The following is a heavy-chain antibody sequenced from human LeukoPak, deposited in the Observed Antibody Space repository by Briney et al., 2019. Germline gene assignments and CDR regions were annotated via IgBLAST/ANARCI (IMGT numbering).Heavy chain of an antibody. D-gene: IGHD3-22*01. CDR3: AIPYYYDSSGYYPSGGAFDI. CDR2: IRHDGNKK. Sequence: SGGSLRLSCGASGFTFSDYGMLWVRQAPGKGLDWVAFIRHDGNKKLYADSVKGRFTISRDNSKNTLYLYVNSLRPDDSAVYYCAIPYYYDSSGYYPSGGAFDIWGQGTMVTVSS. CDR1: GFTFSDYG. V-gene: IGHV3-30*02. J-gene: IGHJ3*02.